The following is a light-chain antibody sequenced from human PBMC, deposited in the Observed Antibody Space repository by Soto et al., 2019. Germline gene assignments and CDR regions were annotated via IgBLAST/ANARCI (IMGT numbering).Light chain of an antibody. V-gene: IGKV1-27*01. J-gene: IGKJ4*01. Sequence: EIKMTQSPSSLSASVGDRVTITCRTSQDISNYLAWYQQKPGKVPKLLIYAASTLQSGVPSRFSGGGSGTDFSLTISSLQPEDVATYYCQKYNSAPHTFGGGTKVEIQ. CDR2: AAS. CDR3: QKYNSAPHT. CDR1: QDISNY.